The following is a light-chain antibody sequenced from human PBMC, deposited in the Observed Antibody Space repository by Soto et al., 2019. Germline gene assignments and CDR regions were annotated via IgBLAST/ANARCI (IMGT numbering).Light chain of an antibody. Sequence: EMVMTQSPATLSVSPGERATLSCRASQNLSRTLAWYQQQPGQAPRLLIFYASTRATGIPARFSGSGSGTDFTLTISSLQSEDFAVYYCQQYDKWPYTFGQGTKLEIK. CDR3: QQYDKWPYT. J-gene: IGKJ2*01. CDR1: QNLSRT. CDR2: YAS. V-gene: IGKV3-15*01.